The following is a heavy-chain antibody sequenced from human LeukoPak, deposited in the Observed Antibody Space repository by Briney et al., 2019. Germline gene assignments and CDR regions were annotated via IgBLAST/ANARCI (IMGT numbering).Heavy chain of an antibody. Sequence: GGSLRLSCAASGFTFSSYAMSWVRQAPGKGLEWVSAISGSGGSTYYADSVKGRFTISRDNSKNTLYLHLNTLRGEDTAVYYCAKVRGFVTPPPFFDYWGQGTLVTVSS. J-gene: IGHJ4*02. CDR2: ISGSGGST. CDR3: AKVRGFVTPPPFFDY. V-gene: IGHV3-23*01. D-gene: IGHD2-21*01. CDR1: GFTFSSYA.